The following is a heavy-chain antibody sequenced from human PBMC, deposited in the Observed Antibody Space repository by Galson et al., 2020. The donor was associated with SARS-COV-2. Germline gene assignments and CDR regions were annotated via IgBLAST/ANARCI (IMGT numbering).Heavy chain of an antibody. D-gene: IGHD1-26*01. CDR2: ISYHGSNL. J-gene: IGHJ4*02. V-gene: IGHV3-30*18. CDR3: VKGGGDGGRGYCDY. Sequence: GESLKISCAASGFTFSNSGMHWVRQAPGKGLEWVALISYHGSNLYYADSVEGRFTISRDNFRNTVVLEMNSLRTEDTAVYYCVKGGGDGGRGYCDYWGQGTLVTVSS. CDR1: GFTFSNSG.